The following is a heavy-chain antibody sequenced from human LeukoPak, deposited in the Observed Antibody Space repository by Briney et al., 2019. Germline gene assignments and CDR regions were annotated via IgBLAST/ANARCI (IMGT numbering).Heavy chain of an antibody. Sequence: GGSLRLSCAASGFTFSSYAMSWVRQAPGKGLEWVSAISGSGGSTYYADSVKGRFTISRDNSKNTLYLQMNSLRAEDTAVYYCAKGGYCSSTSCYGVDAFDIWGQGTMVTVSS. CDR3: AKGGYCSSTSCYGVDAFDI. D-gene: IGHD2-2*01. V-gene: IGHV3-23*01. CDR1: GFTFSSYA. J-gene: IGHJ3*02. CDR2: ISGSGGST.